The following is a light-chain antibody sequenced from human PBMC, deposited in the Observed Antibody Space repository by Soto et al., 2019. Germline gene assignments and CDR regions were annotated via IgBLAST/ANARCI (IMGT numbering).Light chain of an antibody. J-gene: IGKJ3*01. CDR3: QQRGNWPRCT. Sequence: EIVLTQSPATLSLSPGERATLSCRASQSVSSYLAWYQQKPGQAPRLLIYDVSNRATGIPARFSGSGSGTDFTLTISSLEPEDFAVYYCQQRGNWPRCTFGPGTKVDIK. CDR2: DVS. V-gene: IGKV3-11*01. CDR1: QSVSSY.